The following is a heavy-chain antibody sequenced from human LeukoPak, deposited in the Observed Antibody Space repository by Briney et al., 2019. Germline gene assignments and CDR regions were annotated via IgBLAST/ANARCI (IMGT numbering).Heavy chain of an antibody. CDR2: ISGSGGST. Sequence: PGGSLRLSCAASGFTFSSYAMSWVRQAPGKGLEWVSAISGSGGSTYYADSVKGRFTISRDNSKNTLYLQMNSLRAEDTAVYYCARSIYYDSSGRPSATDYWGQGTLVTVSS. V-gene: IGHV3-23*01. CDR1: GFTFSSYA. D-gene: IGHD3-22*01. CDR3: ARSIYYDSSGRPSATDY. J-gene: IGHJ4*02.